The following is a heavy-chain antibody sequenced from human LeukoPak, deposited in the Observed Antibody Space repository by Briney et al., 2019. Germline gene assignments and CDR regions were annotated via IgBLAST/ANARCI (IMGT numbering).Heavy chain of an antibody. D-gene: IGHD3-3*01. J-gene: IGHJ4*02. CDR2: ISYDGSNK. V-gene: IGHV3-30*03. CDR3: ARGFGNGLGFDY. Sequence: GGSLRLSCAASGFTFSSYGMHWVRQAPGKGLEWVAVISYDGSNKYYADSVKGRFTISRDNSKNTLYLQMNSLRAEDTALYYCARGFGNGLGFDYWGQGTLVTVSS. CDR1: GFTFSSYG.